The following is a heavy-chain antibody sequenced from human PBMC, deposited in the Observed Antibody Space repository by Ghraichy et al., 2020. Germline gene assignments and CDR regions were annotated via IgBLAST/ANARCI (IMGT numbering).Heavy chain of an antibody. Sequence: ASVKVSCKASGYTFTSYGISWVQQAPGQGLEWMGWISAYNGNTNYAQKLQGRVTMTTDTSTSTAYMELRSLRSDDTAVYYCARDPRDTAMAPFDYWGQGTLVTVSS. CDR2: ISAYNGNT. J-gene: IGHJ4*02. CDR3: ARDPRDTAMAPFDY. V-gene: IGHV1-18*01. CDR1: GYTFTSYG. D-gene: IGHD5-18*01.